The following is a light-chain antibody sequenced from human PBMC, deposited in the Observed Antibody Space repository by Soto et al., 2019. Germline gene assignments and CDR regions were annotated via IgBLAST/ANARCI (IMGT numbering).Light chain of an antibody. J-gene: IGLJ2*01. Sequence: HLVLTQSPSASASLGASVNLTCTLTSGHSTYAIAWHQQRPGKGPRYLMKVNNDGSHNKGDGIPDRFSGSSSGAERYLTISSLQSDDEADYTCQTWGSGIVVFGGGTQLTVL. CDR2: VNNDGSH. CDR3: QTWGSGIVV. V-gene: IGLV4-69*01. CDR1: SGHSTYA.